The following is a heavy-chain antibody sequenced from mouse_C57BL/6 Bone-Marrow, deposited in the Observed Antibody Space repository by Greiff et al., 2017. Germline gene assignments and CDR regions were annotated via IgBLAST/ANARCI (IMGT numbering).Heavy chain of an antibody. CDR2: IYPRSGNT. V-gene: IGHV1-81*01. CDR1: GYTFTSYG. D-gene: IGHD1-1*01. J-gene: IGHJ4*01. Sequence: QVQLQQSGAELARPGASVKLSCKASGYTFTSYGISWVKQRTGRGLEWIGEIYPRSGNTYYNEKFKGKATLTADKSSSTAYMELRSLTSEDSAVYFCARRAFITTVVAPFYAMDYWGQGTSVTVSS. CDR3: ARRAFITTVVAPFYAMDY.